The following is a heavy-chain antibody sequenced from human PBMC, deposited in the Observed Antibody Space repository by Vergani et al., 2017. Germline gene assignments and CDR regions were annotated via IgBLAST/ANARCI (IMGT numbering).Heavy chain of an antibody. D-gene: IGHD3-9*01. CDR1: GGSISSSSYY. Sequence: QLQLQESGPGLVKPSETLSLTCTVSGGSISSSSYYWGWIRQPPGKGLEWIASIYYSGSTYYNPSLKSRVTISVDTSKNQFSLKLSSVTAADTAVYYCARAGLRDFDWLFEKGEYFDYWGQGTLVTVSS. V-gene: IGHV4-39*01. CDR3: ARAGLRDFDWLFEKGEYFDY. J-gene: IGHJ4*02. CDR2: IYYSGST.